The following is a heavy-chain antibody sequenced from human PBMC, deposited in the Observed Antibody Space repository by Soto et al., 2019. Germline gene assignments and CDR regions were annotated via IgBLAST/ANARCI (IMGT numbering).Heavy chain of an antibody. CDR2: ISGSGGST. CDR1: GFTFSSYA. V-gene: IGHV3-23*01. Sequence: GGSLRLSCAASGFTFSSYAMSWVRQAPGKGLEWVSAISGSGGSTYYADSVKGRFTISRDNSKNTLYLQMNSLRAEDTAVYYCAKDITMIVVVILAYWGQGTLVTVSS. J-gene: IGHJ4*02. CDR3: AKDITMIVVVILAY. D-gene: IGHD3-22*01.